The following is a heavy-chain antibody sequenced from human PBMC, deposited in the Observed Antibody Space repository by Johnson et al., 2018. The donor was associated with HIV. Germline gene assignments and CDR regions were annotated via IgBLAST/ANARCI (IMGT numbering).Heavy chain of an antibody. V-gene: IGHV3-7*01. CDR3: AREAGGGYDSDAFDI. J-gene: IGHJ3*02. D-gene: IGHD5-12*01. Sequence: VQLVESGGGVVQPGRSLRLSCAASGFTFSSYAMHWVRQAPGKGLEWVANIKQDGSEKYYVDSVKGRFTISRDNAKNSLYLQMNSLRAEDTAVYYCAREAGGGYDSDAFDIWGQGTMVTVSS. CDR2: IKQDGSEK. CDR1: GFTFSSYA.